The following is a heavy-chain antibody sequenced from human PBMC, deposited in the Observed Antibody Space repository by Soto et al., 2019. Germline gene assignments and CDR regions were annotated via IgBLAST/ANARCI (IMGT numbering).Heavy chain of an antibody. Sequence: SETLSLTCTVSGGSMSGYFWGWIRQPPGKGLEWIGSMYHSGITYYNLSLKSRVTVSVDTSMNQFSLKVTSVTAADAAVYYCARHGAAVLYYYGMDVWGQGTTVTVSS. V-gene: IGHV4-38-2*02. CDR2: MYHSGIT. CDR1: GGSMSGYF. J-gene: IGHJ6*02. CDR3: ARHGAAVLYYYGMDV. D-gene: IGHD6-13*01.